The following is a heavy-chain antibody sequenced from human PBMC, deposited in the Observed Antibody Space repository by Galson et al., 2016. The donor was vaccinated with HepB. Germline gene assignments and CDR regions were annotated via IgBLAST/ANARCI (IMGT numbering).Heavy chain of an antibody. CDR2: IYPGDSDA. Sequence: QSGAEEKKPGGSLKISCKASGYSFPTYWIGWVRQMPGKGLEWMGIIYPGDSDARYSPSFQGQVTFSADKSISTAYLQWSSLKASDTAMYYCARHGDYSNVPYYFDYWGQGTLVTVSS. V-gene: IGHV5-51*01. J-gene: IGHJ4*02. D-gene: IGHD4-11*01. CDR3: ARHGDYSNVPYYFDY. CDR1: GYSFPTYW.